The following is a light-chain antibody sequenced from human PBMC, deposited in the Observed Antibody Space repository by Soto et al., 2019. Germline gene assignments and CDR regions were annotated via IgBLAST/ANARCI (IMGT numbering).Light chain of an antibody. CDR2: DVS. J-gene: IGLJ2*01. CDR3: CSYTSSSTPVV. CDR1: SSDVGGYNY. Sequence: QSVLTQPASVSGSPGQSITISCTGTSSDVGGYNYVSWYQQHPGKAPKLMIYDVSNRPSGVSNRFSGSKSGNTASLTISGLQAEDEADYYCCSYTSSSTPVVFGGETKVTVL. V-gene: IGLV2-14*03.